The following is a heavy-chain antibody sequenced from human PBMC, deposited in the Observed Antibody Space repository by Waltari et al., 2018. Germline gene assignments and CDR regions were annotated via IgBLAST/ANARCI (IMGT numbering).Heavy chain of an antibody. CDR2: VSVSGRPI. D-gene: IGHD6-13*01. V-gene: IGHV3-48*03. CDR1: GFTFSSYE. J-gene: IGHJ4*02. Sequence: EVQLVESGGGLVQPGGSLRLSCAASGFTFSSYEMNWVRQAPGNGLFWFSFVSVSGRPIYYADFVKCRFTISRDDAKSSLYLQSNSLRAEDTAVYYCAREVASAGTDYYFDYWGQGTLVTVSS. CDR3: AREVASAGTDYYFDY.